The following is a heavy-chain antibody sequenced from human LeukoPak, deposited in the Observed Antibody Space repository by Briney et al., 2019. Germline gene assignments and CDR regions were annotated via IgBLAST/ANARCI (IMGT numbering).Heavy chain of an antibody. D-gene: IGHD3-10*01. CDR3: ARDHGLPSGDPFDY. V-gene: IGHV1-69*05. Sequence: SVKVSSKASGGTFSSYAISWVRQAPGQGLEWMGRIIPIFGTANYAQKFQGRVTITTDESTSTAYMELSSLRSEDTAVYYCARDHGLPSGDPFDYWGQGTLVTVSS. J-gene: IGHJ4*02. CDR2: IIPIFGTA. CDR1: GGTFSSYA.